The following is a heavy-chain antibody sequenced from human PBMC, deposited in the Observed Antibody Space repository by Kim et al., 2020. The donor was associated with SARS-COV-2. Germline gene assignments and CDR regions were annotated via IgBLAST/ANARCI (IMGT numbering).Heavy chain of an antibody. V-gene: IGHV4-39*07. J-gene: IGHJ5*02. Sequence: SLKSRVTISVDTSKNQFSLKLSSVTAADTAVYYCARDKVFLGGSYNWFDPWGQGTLVTVSS. D-gene: IGHD1-26*01. CDR3: ARDKVFLGGSYNWFDP.